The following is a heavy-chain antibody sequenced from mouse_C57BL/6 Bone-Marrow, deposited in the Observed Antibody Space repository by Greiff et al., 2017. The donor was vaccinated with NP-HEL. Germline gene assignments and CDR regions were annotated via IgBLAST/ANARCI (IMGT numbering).Heavy chain of an antibody. CDR1: GFTFSSYA. CDR2: ISDGGSYT. CDR3: ARDSSGHWYFDV. J-gene: IGHJ1*03. Sequence: DVKLVESGGGLVKPGGSLKLSCAASGFTFSSYAMSWVRQTPEKRLEWVATISDGGSYTYYPDNVKGRFTISRDNAKNNLYLQMSHLKSEDTAMYYCARDSSGHWYFDVWGTGTTVTVSS. V-gene: IGHV5-4*01. D-gene: IGHD3-2*02.